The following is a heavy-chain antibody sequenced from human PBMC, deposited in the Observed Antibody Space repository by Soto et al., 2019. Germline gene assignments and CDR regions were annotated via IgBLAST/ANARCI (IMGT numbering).Heavy chain of an antibody. CDR2: IMPLYAKP. CDR1: GGTFNTYT. V-gene: IGHV1-69*01. J-gene: IGHJ6*02. CDR3: ASLNNWSSGDGRIDV. D-gene: IGHD1-26*01. Sequence: QVQLVQSGSEVKKPGSSVKVSCKASGGTFNTYTINWVRQVPGQGLEWMGGIMPLYAKPTYAQPFLCRLTIAADEHTSTVYMELSSLSSEYTALYYCASLNNWSSGDGRIDVWGRGTAVSVSS.